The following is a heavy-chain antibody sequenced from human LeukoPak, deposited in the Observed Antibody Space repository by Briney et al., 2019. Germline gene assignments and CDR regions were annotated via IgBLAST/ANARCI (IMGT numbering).Heavy chain of an antibody. CDR2: ISGNGVRT. J-gene: IGHJ4*02. CDR1: GFILSGYD. CDR3: AKARSMVELAIGS. Sequence: PGGSLRLSCAASGFILSGYDMNWVRQAPGKGLEWVSGISGNGVRTHYADSVKGRFTISRDKSNNTLFLQMHSLRLEDTAVYYCAKARSMVELAIGSWGQGTLVTVSS. V-gene: IGHV3-23*01. D-gene: IGHD4/OR15-4a*01.